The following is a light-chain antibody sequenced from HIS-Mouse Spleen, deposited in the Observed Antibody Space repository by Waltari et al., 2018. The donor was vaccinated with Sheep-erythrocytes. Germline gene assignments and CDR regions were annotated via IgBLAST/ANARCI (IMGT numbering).Light chain of an antibody. V-gene: IGLV2-11*01. Sequence: QSALTQPRSVSGSPGQSVTIPCIGTSSYVGGYNSVSWYQQHPGKAPKLMIYDVSKRPSGVPDRFSGSKSGNTASLTISGLQAEDEADYYCCSYAGSYNHVFATGTKVTVL. CDR1: SSYVGGYNS. CDR2: DVS. J-gene: IGLJ1*01. CDR3: CSYAGSYNHV.